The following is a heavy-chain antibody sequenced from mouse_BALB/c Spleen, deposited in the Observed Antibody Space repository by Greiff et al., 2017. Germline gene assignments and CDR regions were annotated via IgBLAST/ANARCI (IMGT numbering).Heavy chain of an antibody. D-gene: IGHD4-1*01. CDR3: ARYPLDYAMDY. Sequence: VQLQQSGAELAKPGASVKMSCKASGYTFTSYWMHWVKQRPGQGLEWIGYINPSTGYTEYNQKFKDKATLTADKSSSTAYMQLSSLTSEDSAVYYCARYPLDYAMDYWGQGTTLTVSS. V-gene: IGHV1-7*01. CDR1: GYTFTSYW. J-gene: IGHJ4*01. CDR2: INPSTGYT.